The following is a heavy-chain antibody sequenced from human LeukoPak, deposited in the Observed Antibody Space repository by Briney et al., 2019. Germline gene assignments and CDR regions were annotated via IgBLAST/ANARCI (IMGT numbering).Heavy chain of an antibody. CDR1: GYTFTGYY. CDR3: ARDIKTRITIFGVVITGYDY. J-gene: IGHJ4*02. Sequence: ASVKVSCKASGYTFTGYYMHWVRQAPGQGLEWMGWINPNSGGTNYAQKFQGRVTMTRDTSISTAYMELSRLRSDDTAVYYCARDIKTRITIFGVVITGYDYWGQGTLVTVSS. V-gene: IGHV1-2*02. CDR2: INPNSGGT. D-gene: IGHD3-3*01.